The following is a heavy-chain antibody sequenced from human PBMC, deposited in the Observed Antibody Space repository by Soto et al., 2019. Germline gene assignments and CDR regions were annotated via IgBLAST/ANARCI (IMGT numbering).Heavy chain of an antibody. CDR2: TTHTGAS. D-gene: IGHD5-18*01. V-gene: IGHV4-34*01. CDR3: ARSGIQLWQDS. Sequence: PSETLSLTCAVYGGSFSGHYWSWFRQPPGKELEWIGETTHTGASNHNPSLKSRVTISVDTSKMQFSLKLRSVTAADTAVYYCARSGIQLWQDSWGQGTLVT. CDR1: GGSFSGHY. J-gene: IGHJ4*02.